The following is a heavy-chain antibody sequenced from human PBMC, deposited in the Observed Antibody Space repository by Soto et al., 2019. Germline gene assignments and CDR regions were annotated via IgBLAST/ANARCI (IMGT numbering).Heavy chain of an antibody. CDR1: GGSISSYY. Sequence: QVQLQESGPGLVKPSETLSLTCTVSGGSISSYYWSWIRQPAGKGLEWIGRIYTSGSTNYNPSLKCRVTMSVDTSKNQFSLKLSSVTAADTAVYYCARDYSGYDSYYFDYWGQGTLVTVSS. J-gene: IGHJ4*02. CDR2: IYTSGST. CDR3: ARDYSGYDSYYFDY. V-gene: IGHV4-4*07. D-gene: IGHD5-12*01.